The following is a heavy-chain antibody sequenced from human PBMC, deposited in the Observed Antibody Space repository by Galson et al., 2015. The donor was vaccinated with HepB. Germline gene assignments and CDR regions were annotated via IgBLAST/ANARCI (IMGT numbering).Heavy chain of an antibody. CDR1: GFTFSDYY. J-gene: IGHJ6*02. CDR3: VRGYNGMDV. Sequence: SLRLSCAASGFTFSDYYMDWVRQAPGKGLEWVARCRNRARSHTTEYAPSVKGRFTISRDDSENSLFLQMNILKTEDTAVYYCVRGYNGMDVWGQGTTVTVSS. V-gene: IGHV3-72*01. CDR2: CRNRARSHTT.